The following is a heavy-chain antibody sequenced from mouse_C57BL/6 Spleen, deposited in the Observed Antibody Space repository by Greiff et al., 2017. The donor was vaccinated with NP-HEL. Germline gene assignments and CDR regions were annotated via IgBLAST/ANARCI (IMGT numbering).Heavy chain of an antibody. CDR1: GYTFTDYN. D-gene: IGHD2-5*01. Sequence: VQLQQSGPELVKPGASVKIPCKASGYTFTDYNMDWVKQSHGKSLEWIGDINPNNGGTIYNQKFKGKATLTVDKSSSTAYMKLRSLTSEDTAVYYCARRSYSNYVFAYWGQGTLVTVSA. V-gene: IGHV1-18*01. J-gene: IGHJ3*01. CDR3: ARRSYSNYVFAY. CDR2: INPNNGGT.